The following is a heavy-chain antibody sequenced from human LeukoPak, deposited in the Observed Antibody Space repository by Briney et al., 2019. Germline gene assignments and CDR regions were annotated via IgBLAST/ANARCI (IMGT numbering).Heavy chain of an antibody. D-gene: IGHD6-13*01. J-gene: IGHJ4*02. Sequence: GRSLRLSCAASGFTFSSYGMHWVRQAPGKGLEWVSLISWDGGSTYYADSVKGRFTISRDNSKNSLYLQMNSLRAEDTALYYCAKDREIAAAGDYYFDYWGQGTLVTVSS. CDR2: ISWDGGST. CDR1: GFTFSSYG. CDR3: AKDREIAAAGDYYFDY. V-gene: IGHV3-43D*03.